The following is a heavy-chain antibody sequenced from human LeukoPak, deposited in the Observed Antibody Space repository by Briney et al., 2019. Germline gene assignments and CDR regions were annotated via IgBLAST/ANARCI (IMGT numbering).Heavy chain of an antibody. D-gene: IGHD1-26*01. CDR3: ARDPSWMGATHFDY. V-gene: IGHV1-2*02. CDR2: INPNSGGT. Sequence: ASVKVSCKASGYTFTGYYMHWVRQAPGQGLEWMGWINPNSGGTNYAQKFQGRVTMTRDTSISTAYMELSRLRSDDTAVYYCARDPSWMGATHFDYWGQGTLVTVSS. CDR1: GYTFTGYY. J-gene: IGHJ4*02.